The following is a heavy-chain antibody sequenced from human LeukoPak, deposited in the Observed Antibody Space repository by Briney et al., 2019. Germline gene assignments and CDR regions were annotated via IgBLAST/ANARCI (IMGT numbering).Heavy chain of an antibody. J-gene: IGHJ4*02. CDR1: GYTFTSYD. D-gene: IGHD3-10*01. CDR3: ARGVGSGSLLDY. V-gene: IGHV1-8*01. Sequence: VASVKVSCKASGYTFTSYDINWVRQATGQGLEWMGWMNPNSGNTGYAQKFQGRVTMTRNTSISTAYMELRSLRSDDTAVYYCARGVGSGSLLDYWGQGTQVTVSS. CDR2: MNPNSGNT.